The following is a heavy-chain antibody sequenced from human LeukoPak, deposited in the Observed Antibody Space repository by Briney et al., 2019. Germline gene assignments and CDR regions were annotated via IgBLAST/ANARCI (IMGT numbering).Heavy chain of an antibody. V-gene: IGHV1-69*13. CDR3: ARGGGYYGSGSRHYYGMDV. CDR2: IIPIFGTA. J-gene: IGHJ6*04. Sequence: ASVKVSCKASGGTFSSYAISWVRQAPGQGLEWMGGIIPIFGTANYAQKFRGRVTITADESTSTAYMELSSLRSEDTAVYYCARGGGYYGSGSRHYYGMDVWGKGTTVTVSS. CDR1: GGTFSSYA. D-gene: IGHD3-10*01.